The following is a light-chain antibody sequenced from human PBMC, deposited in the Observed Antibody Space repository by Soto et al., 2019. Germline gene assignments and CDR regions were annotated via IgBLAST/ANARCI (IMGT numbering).Light chain of an antibody. CDR3: QSYDSNLRVL. J-gene: IGLJ2*01. Sequence: QAVVTQPPSVSGAPGQSVTISCTGSRSNIGSGFDVHWYQQLPGTAPKLLIFGSTYRPSGVPDRFSGSKSGSSASLAITGLQAEDEADYFCQSYDSNLRVLFGGGTKVTVL. CDR1: RSNIGSGFD. V-gene: IGLV1-40*01. CDR2: GST.